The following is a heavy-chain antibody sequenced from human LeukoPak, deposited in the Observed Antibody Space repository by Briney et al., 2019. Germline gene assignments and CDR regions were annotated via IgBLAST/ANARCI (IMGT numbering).Heavy chain of an antibody. Sequence: SETLSLTCTVPGDHLSSYYWSWIRQPAGKGLEWIRRIYTSGSTNYNPSLKSRVTISVDTSKNQFSLKLSSVTAADTAVYYCARIDFWSGFDYWGQGTLVTVSS. CDR2: IYTSGST. V-gene: IGHV4-4*07. CDR3: ARIDFWSGFDY. J-gene: IGHJ4*02. CDR1: GDHLSSYY. D-gene: IGHD3-3*01.